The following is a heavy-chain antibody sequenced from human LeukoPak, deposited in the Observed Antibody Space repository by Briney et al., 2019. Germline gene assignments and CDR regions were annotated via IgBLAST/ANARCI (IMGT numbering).Heavy chain of an antibody. CDR2: IYTSGSP. Sequence: SETLSLTCTASGGSISSGSYYWTWIRQPAGKGLEWIGRIYTSGSPDYNPSLKSRVTISLDTSKNQFSLKLTSVTAADTAVYYCARERPLVGAYYFDYWGQGTLVTVSS. V-gene: IGHV4-61*02. CDR1: GGSISSGSYY. CDR3: ARERPLVGAYYFDY. D-gene: IGHD1-26*01. J-gene: IGHJ4*02.